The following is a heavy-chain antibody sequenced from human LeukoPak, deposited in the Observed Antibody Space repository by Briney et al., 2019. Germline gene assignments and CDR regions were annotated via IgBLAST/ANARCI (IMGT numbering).Heavy chain of an antibody. V-gene: IGHV1-3*01. D-gene: IGHD2-2*01. CDR2: INAGNGDT. CDR1: GYTFSSYA. J-gene: IGHJ3*02. Sequence: ASVKVSCKGSGYTFSSYAIHWVRQAPGQRLEWMGWINAGNGDTKYSQKFQGRVTITRDTSATTAYMELSSLRSEDTAVYYCARGRTSSFRHDAFDIWGQGTMVTVSS. CDR3: ARGRTSSFRHDAFDI.